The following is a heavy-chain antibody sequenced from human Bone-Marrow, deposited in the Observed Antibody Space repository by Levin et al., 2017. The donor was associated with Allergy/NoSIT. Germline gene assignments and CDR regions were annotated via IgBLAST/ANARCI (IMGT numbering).Heavy chain of an antibody. J-gene: IGHJ4*02. V-gene: IGHV4-34*01. CDR3: ARGFGIIGIVVGSGGSWYYFDY. CDR2: INHSGSI. CDR1: GGSFSGYY. Sequence: TSETLSLTCAVYGGSFSGYYWSWIRQPPGKGLEWIGEINHSGSINYNPSLKSRVTISVDTSKNQFSLKLSSVTAADTAVYYCARGFGIIGIVVGSGGSWYYFDYWGQGTLVTVSS. D-gene: IGHD2-15*01.